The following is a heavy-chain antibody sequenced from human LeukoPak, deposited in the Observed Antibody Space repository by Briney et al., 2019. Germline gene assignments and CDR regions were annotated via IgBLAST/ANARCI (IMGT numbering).Heavy chain of an antibody. CDR1: GYSFTSYW. D-gene: IGHD1-26*01. CDR3: ARQPLSGSGVGAFDI. J-gene: IGHJ3*02. CDR2: IYPGDSDT. Sequence: GESLKVSCKGSGYSFTSYWIGWVRQMPGKGLEWMGIIYPGDSDTRYSPSFQGQVTISADKSITTAYLQWSGLKASDSAMYYCARQPLSGSGVGAFDIWGQGTMVTVSS. V-gene: IGHV5-51*01.